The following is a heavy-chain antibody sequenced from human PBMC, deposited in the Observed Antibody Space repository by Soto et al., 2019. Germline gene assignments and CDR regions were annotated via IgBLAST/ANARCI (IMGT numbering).Heavy chain of an antibody. J-gene: IGHJ6*02. V-gene: IGHV2-5*02. CDR2: IYWDDDK. CDR1: GFSVSTGGVG. CDR3: AHKGGRGAGMDV. Sequence: QITLKESGPTLVKPTQTLTLTCTFSGFSVSTGGVGVAWIRQPPGKALEWLALIYWDDDKRYSPFLQSRVTITKDTSKNQVVLTMTNTDPVDTATYYCAHKGGRGAGMDVWGQGTTVTVSS. D-gene: IGHD2-15*01.